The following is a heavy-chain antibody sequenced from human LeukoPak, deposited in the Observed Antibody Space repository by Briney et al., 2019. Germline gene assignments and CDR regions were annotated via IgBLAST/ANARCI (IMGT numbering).Heavy chain of an antibody. CDR1: GYSISSGYY. V-gene: IGHV4-38-2*02. J-gene: IGHJ6*03. D-gene: IGHD2-2*01. CDR2: IYHSGST. Sequence: SETLSLTCTVSGYSISSGYYWGWIRQPPGKGLEWIGSIYHSGSTNYNPSLKSRVTISVDTSKNQFSLKLSSVTAADTAVYYCARHARIVVVPATYYYYMDVWGKGTTVTISS. CDR3: ARHARIVVVPATYYYYMDV.